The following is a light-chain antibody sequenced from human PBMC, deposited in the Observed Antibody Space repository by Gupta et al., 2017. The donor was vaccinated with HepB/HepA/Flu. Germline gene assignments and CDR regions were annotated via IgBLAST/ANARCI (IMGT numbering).Light chain of an antibody. Sequence: DIQLTQSPSFLSASVGDRVTITCRASQGISSYLAWYQQKPGKAPKLLIYAASTCQSGVPSRFSGSGSGTEFTLTISSLQPEDFATYYCQQRNSYPLTFGGGTKVEIK. V-gene: IGKV1-9*01. J-gene: IGKJ4*01. CDR1: QGISSY. CDR2: AAS. CDR3: QQRNSYPLT.